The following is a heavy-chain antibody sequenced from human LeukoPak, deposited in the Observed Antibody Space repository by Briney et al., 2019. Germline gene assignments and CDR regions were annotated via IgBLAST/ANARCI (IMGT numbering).Heavy chain of an antibody. D-gene: IGHD3-10*01. V-gene: IGHV3-30*18. Sequence: GRSLRLSCAASGFTFSSYGMHWVRQAPGKGLEWVAVISYDGSNKYYADSVEGRFTISRDNSKNTLYLQMNSLRAEDTAVYYCAKILWFGEYDAFDIWGQGTMVTVSS. J-gene: IGHJ3*02. CDR1: GFTFSSYG. CDR3: AKILWFGEYDAFDI. CDR2: ISYDGSNK.